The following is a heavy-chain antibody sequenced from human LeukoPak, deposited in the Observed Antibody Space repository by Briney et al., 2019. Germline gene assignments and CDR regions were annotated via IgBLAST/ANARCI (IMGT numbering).Heavy chain of an antibody. Sequence: PGGSLRLSCAASGFTFSSYAMHWVRQAPGKGLEYVSAISSNGGSTYYANSVKGRFTISRDNSKNTLYLQMNSLRAEDTAVYYCARDSGSYYIWGQGTLVTVSS. CDR3: ARDSGSYYI. CDR1: GFTFSSYA. J-gene: IGHJ4*02. CDR2: ISSNGGST. V-gene: IGHV3-64*01. D-gene: IGHD1-26*01.